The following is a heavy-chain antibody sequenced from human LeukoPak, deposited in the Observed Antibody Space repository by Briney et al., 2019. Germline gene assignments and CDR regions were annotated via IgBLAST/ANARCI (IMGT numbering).Heavy chain of an antibody. CDR3: ARAGWNYVFDAFDI. V-gene: IGHV3-30*04. J-gene: IGHJ3*02. CDR1: GFTFSSYA. D-gene: IGHD1-7*01. Sequence: HAGGSLRLSCAASGFTFSSYAMHWVRQAPGKGLEWVAVISYDGSNKYYADSVKGRFTISRDNSKNTLYLQMNSLRAEDTAVYYCARAGWNYVFDAFDIWGQGTMVTVSS. CDR2: ISYDGSNK.